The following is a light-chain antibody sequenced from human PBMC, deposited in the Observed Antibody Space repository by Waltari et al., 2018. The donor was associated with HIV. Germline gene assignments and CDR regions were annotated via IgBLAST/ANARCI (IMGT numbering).Light chain of an antibody. Sequence: DIVMTQSPAILSVSPGERVTLSCRASQGVGSNLACYQQKVGQAPRLLIYGAATRAAENPVRFSGSGSGTDFTLTIDSLQSEDFATYYCQQYNIRPRGNTFGQGTKLQIK. CDR1: QGVGSN. J-gene: IGKJ2*01. CDR2: GAA. CDR3: QQYNIRPRGNT. V-gene: IGKV3-15*01.